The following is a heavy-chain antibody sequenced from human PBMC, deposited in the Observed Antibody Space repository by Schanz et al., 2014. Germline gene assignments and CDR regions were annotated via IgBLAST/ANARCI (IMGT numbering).Heavy chain of an antibody. CDR3: ARGVLGSGYRQQYYFDH. CDR1: GGSISTYY. J-gene: IGHJ4*02. Sequence: QVQLQESGPGLVKPSETLSLTCTVSGGSISTYYWSWIRQPPAKGLEWIGYIYYSGSTSFNPSLKSRVTISVDTSKSQFSLKVTSVTPADTAVYYCARGVLGSGYRQQYYFDHWGQGTLVTVSS. CDR2: IYYSGST. D-gene: IGHD3-3*01. V-gene: IGHV4-59*12.